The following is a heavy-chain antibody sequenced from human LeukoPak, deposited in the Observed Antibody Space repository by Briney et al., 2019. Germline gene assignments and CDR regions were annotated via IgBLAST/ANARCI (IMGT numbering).Heavy chain of an antibody. CDR1: GFTFSSYG. V-gene: IGHV3-33*01. D-gene: IGHD6-13*01. J-gene: IGHJ4*02. CDR3: ARDRAAADLDY. Sequence: PGRSLRLSCAASGFTFSSYGMHWVRPAPGKGLAWVAVIWYDGSNKFYADSVKGRFTISRDNSKNTLYLQMNSLRAEDTAVYYCARDRAAADLDYWGQGTLVTVSS. CDR2: IWYDGSNK.